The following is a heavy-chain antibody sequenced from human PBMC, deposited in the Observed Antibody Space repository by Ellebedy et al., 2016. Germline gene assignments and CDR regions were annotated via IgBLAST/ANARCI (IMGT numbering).Heavy chain of an antibody. CDR1: GYTFTGYY. J-gene: IGHJ5*02. CDR3: ARDGSGGSGSYPWFDP. Sequence: ASVKVSXXASGYTFTGYYMHWVRQAPGQGLEWMGWINLNSGGTNYGYKFQGRVTLTRDASISTAYMELRRLRSDDTAVYYCARDGSGGSGSYPWFDPWGQGTLVTVSS. V-gene: IGHV1-2*02. CDR2: INLNSGGT. D-gene: IGHD3-10*01.